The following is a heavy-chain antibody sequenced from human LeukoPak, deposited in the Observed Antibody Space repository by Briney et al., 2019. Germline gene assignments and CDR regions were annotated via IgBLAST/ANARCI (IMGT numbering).Heavy chain of an antibody. CDR1: GGSISDKY. CDR3: ATVPGYSYGYGYFDY. Sequence: SETLSLTCTVSGGSISDKYWSWIRQLPGKGLEWIGHINYSGTTSYNLSLKSRVVISVDTSKNQFSLKLNSVTAADTAMYYCATVPGYSYGYGYFDYWGQGTLVSVSS. CDR2: INYSGTT. D-gene: IGHD5-18*01. J-gene: IGHJ4*02. V-gene: IGHV4-59*01.